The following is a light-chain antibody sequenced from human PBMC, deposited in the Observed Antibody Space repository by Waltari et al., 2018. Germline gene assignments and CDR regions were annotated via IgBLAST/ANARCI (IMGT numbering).Light chain of an antibody. Sequence: DIVMTQSPDSLAVSLGERATINCKSSQSVLYSSNNKNYLAWYQQKPGQPPKLLIYWASTRESGVRDRFSGSGSGTDFTLTISSLQAEDVAVYYCQQYYSTLPYTFGQGTKLEIK. J-gene: IGKJ2*01. CDR3: QQYYSTLPYT. CDR1: QSVLYSSNNKNY. CDR2: WAS. V-gene: IGKV4-1*01.